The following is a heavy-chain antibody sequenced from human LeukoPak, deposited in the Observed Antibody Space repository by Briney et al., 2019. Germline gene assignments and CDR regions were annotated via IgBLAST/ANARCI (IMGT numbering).Heavy chain of an antibody. Sequence: PGGSLRLSRAASLLTLSTYVMRSVRPAAGREVKWVSSIVRSGDETYYASSVKGQFTTSKNNSRTTLYLQMNSLRAEDTVVYYCADRNYWYPTDYWGQGTLVTVSS. CDR2: IVRSGDET. CDR3: ADRNYWYPTDY. V-gene: IGHV3-23*01. J-gene: IGHJ4*02. CDR1: LLTLSTYV. D-gene: IGHD4-11*01.